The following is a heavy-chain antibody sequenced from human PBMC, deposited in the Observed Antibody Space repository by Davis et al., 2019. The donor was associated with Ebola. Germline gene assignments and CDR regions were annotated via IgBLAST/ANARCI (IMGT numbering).Heavy chain of an antibody. CDR1: GGSVSNYY. CDR2: INHSGST. D-gene: IGHD3-10*01. J-gene: IGHJ4*02. Sequence: MPSETLSLTCTVSGGSVSNYYWSWIRQPPGKGLEWIGEINHSGSTNYNLSLKSRVTISVDTSKNQFSLKLSSVTAADTAVYYCAREGYGSGGDYWGQGTLVTVSS. V-gene: IGHV4-34*01. CDR3: AREGYGSGGDY.